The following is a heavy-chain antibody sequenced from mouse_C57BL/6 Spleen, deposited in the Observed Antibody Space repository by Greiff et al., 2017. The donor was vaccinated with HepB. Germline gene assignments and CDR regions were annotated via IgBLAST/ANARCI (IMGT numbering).Heavy chain of an antibody. V-gene: IGHV5-17*01. J-gene: IGHJ4*01. CDR1: GFTFSDYG. Sequence: VQLQQSGGGLVKPGGSLKLSCAASGFTFSDYGMHWVRQAPEKGLEWVAYISSGSSTIYYADTVKGRFTISRDNAKNTLFLQMTSLRSEDTAMYYCARDDAMDYWGQGTSVTVSS. CDR2: ISSGSSTI. CDR3: ARDDAMDY.